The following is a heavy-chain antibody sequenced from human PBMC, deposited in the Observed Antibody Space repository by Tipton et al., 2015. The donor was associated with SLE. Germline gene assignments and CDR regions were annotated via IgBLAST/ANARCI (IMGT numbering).Heavy chain of an antibody. J-gene: IGHJ5*01. CDR3: VRAPFYDSSVRWFDS. CDR1: GVSIRSYF. CDR2: IYYSGST. D-gene: IGHD3-16*01. V-gene: IGHV4-59*01. Sequence: GLVKPSETLSLTCNVSGVSIRSYFWSWIRQPPGKTLEWIGYIYYSGSTKYNPSLQSRVNMLVDRSENQFSLELTSVTAADTAVYYCVRAPFYDSSVRWFDSWGQGVLVTVSS.